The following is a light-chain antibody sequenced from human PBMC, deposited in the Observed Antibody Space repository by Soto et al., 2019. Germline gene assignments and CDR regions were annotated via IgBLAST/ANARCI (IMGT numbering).Light chain of an antibody. CDR1: QSVGNN. J-gene: IGKJ2*01. Sequence: EIVVTQSPATLSVSPGERATLSCRASQSVGNNFAWYQQKPGQAPRLLIFATSTRATGVPARFSGSGSGTEFTLTISSLQSEDFAVYYCQQYSIWPYTFGQGTKLEIK. CDR3: QQYSIWPYT. V-gene: IGKV3-15*01. CDR2: ATS.